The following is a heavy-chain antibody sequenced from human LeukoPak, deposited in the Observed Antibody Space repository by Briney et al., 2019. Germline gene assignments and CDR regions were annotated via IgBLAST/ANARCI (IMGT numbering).Heavy chain of an antibody. V-gene: IGHV3-7*01. D-gene: IGHD6-13*01. CDR1: GFTFSSYW. CDR3: ARCGGRSSPYGY. CDR2: TKQDGSEK. J-gene: IGHJ4*02. Sequence: GGSLRLSCAASGFTFSSYWMSWVRQAPGKGLEWVANTKQDGSEKYYVDSVKGRFTISRDNAKNSLYLQMNILRAEDTAVYYCARCGGRSSPYGYWGQGTLVTVSS.